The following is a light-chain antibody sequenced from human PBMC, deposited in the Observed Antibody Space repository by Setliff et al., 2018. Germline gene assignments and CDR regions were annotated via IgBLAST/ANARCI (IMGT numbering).Light chain of an antibody. Sequence: QSALTQPASVSGSPGQSITISCTGTSGDVGGYDYVSWYQQHPGKAPKLMIYDVSNRPSGVSNRFSGSKSGNTASLTISGLQAEDEADYYCCSYAGGSTYVFGTGTKVTVL. CDR1: SGDVGGYDY. J-gene: IGLJ1*01. V-gene: IGLV2-23*02. CDR2: DVS. CDR3: CSYAGGSTYV.